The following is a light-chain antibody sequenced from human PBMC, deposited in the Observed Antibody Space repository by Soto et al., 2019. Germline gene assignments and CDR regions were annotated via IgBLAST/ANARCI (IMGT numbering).Light chain of an antibody. CDR1: NSDVGGYNY. CDR2: EVS. Sequence: QSVLTQPASVSGSPGQSITISCTGTNSDVGGYNYVSWYQQHPGKAPKLMNYEVSNRPSGVFNRFSGSKSGNTASLTISGLQAEDEADYYCSSYTSSSPLVFGTGTKVTVL. CDR3: SSYTSSSPLV. J-gene: IGLJ1*01. V-gene: IGLV2-14*01.